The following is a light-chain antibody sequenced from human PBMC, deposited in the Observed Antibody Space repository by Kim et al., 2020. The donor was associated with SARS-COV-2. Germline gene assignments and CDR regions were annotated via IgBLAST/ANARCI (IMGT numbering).Light chain of an antibody. V-gene: IGKV1-9*01. CDR1: QDISRY. Sequence: SVGDRVTITCRASQDISRYLAWYQQKPGKAPKLLIYSASTLQSGVPSRFSGSGSETEFTLTISSLQPEDFATYYCQEFNTYPLISFGQGTRLEIK. CDR3: QEFNTYPLIS. CDR2: SAS. J-gene: IGKJ5*01.